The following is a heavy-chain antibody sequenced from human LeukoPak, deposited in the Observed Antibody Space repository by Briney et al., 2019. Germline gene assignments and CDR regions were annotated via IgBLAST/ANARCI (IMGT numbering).Heavy chain of an antibody. V-gene: IGHV4-59*08. Sequence: SETLSLTCTVSGGSISSYYWGWIRQPPGKGLEWIGYIYYSGSTNYNPSLKSRVTISVDTSKNQFSLKLSSVTAADTAVYYCARSDYDFWSGYHTAEYFQHWGQGTLVTVSS. J-gene: IGHJ1*01. CDR2: IYYSGST. CDR1: GGSISSYY. CDR3: ARSDYDFWSGYHTAEYFQH. D-gene: IGHD3-3*01.